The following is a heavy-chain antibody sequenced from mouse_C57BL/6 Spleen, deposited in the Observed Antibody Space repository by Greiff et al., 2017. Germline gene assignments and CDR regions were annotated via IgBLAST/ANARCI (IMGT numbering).Heavy chain of an antibody. D-gene: IGHD1-1*01. CDR2: FHPYNDDT. V-gene: IGHV1-47*01. J-gene: IGHJ1*03. CDR1: GFTFTTYP. CDR3: ARSTVFYWYFDV. Sequence: VLLVESGAELVKPGASLKLSCTASGFTFTTYPIAWMKQNHGKSLEWIGNFHPYNDDTKYNEKFKGKATLTVEKSYSTVYLELSRLTSDDSAVYYCARSTVFYWYFDVWGTGTSVTVSS.